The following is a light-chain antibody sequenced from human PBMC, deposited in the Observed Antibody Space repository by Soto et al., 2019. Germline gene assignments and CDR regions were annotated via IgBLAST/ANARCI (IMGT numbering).Light chain of an antibody. CDR2: KAS. V-gene: IGKV1-5*03. CDR1: QSISSW. CDR3: QQYNDNWT. J-gene: IGKJ1*01. Sequence: LQMTQSPSTLSASVGDRVTVTCRASQSISSWLAWYQQKPGKAPKLLIYKASTLQSGVPSRFSGSGSGTEFTLAISSLQPDDSATYYCQQYNDNWTFGQGTKVDIK.